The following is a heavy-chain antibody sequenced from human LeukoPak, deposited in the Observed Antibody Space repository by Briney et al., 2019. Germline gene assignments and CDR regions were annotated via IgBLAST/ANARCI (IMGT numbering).Heavy chain of an antibody. J-gene: IGHJ5*02. CDR2: INHSGST. V-gene: IGHV4-34*01. CDR1: GGSFSGYY. CDR3: ARDMTTVTGWFDP. Sequence: SETQSLTCAVYGGSFSGYYWSWIRQPPGKGLEWIGEINHSGSTNYNPSLKSRVTISVDTSKNQFSLKLSSVTAADTAVYCCARDMTTVTGWFDPWGQGTLVTVSS. D-gene: IGHD4-17*01.